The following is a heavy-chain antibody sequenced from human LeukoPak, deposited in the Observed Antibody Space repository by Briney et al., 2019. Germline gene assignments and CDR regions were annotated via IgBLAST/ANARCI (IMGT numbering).Heavy chain of an antibody. J-gene: IGHJ4*02. Sequence: NPGGSLRLSCAASGFTFSSYAMSWVRQAPGKGLEWVGRIKSKTDGGTTEYAAPVKGRFTISRDDSKSTLYLQMNSLKLEDTAVYFCGDLGDYRVGWGQGTLVTVSS. CDR3: GDLGDYRVG. CDR1: GFTFSSYA. CDR2: IKSKTDGGTT. V-gene: IGHV3-15*01. D-gene: IGHD4-17*01.